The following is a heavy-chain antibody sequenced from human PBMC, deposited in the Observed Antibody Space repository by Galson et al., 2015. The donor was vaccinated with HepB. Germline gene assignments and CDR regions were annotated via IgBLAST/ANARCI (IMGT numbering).Heavy chain of an antibody. CDR3: ARVYYYDSSGYYFDY. CDR1: GGSISSGGYS. J-gene: IGHJ4*02. Sequence: LSLTCAVSGGSISSGGYSWSWIRQPPGKGLEWIGYIYHSGSTYYNPSLKSRVTISVDRSKNQFSLKLSSVTAADTAVYYCARVYYYDSSGYYFDYWGQGTLVTVSS. CDR2: IYHSGST. V-gene: IGHV4-30-2*01. D-gene: IGHD3-22*01.